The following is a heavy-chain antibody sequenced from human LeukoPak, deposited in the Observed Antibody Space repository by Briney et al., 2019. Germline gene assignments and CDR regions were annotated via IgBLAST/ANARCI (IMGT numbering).Heavy chain of an antibody. D-gene: IGHD6-13*01. CDR1: GFTFNDYA. J-gene: IGHJ4*02. Sequence: GGSLRLSCAASGFTFNDYAMHWVRQAPGKGLEWVSLISWDGGSTYYADSVKGRFTISRDNSKNSLYLQMNSLRAEDTALYYCAKDMEQQLALDYRGQGTLVTVSS. CDR3: AKDMEQQLALDY. CDR2: ISWDGGST. V-gene: IGHV3-43D*04.